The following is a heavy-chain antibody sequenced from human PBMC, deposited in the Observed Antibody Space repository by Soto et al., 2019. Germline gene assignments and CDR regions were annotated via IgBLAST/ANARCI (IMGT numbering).Heavy chain of an antibody. CDR1: GGSFSGYY. CDR2: INHSGST. V-gene: IGHV4-34*01. Sequence: SETLSLTCAVYGGSFSGYYWSWIRQPPGKGLEWIGEINHSGSTNYNPSLKSRVTISVDTSKNQFSLKLSSVTAADTAVYYCARGICSSTSCYSVATTFDYWGRGTLVT. CDR3: ARGICSSTSCYSVATTFDY. J-gene: IGHJ4*02. D-gene: IGHD2-2*01.